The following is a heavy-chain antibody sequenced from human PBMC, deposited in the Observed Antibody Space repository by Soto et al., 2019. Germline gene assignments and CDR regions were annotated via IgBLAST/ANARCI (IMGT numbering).Heavy chain of an antibody. Sequence: EVQLVESGGGLVKPGRSLRLSCTASGFTFGDYAVSWFRQAPGKGLEWVGFIRSKAYGGTTEYAASVKGRFTFSRDDSKSSAYLQMNSLKTEDTAVYYGTRSITIFGAVSQGDYWGQGSLVPVSS. D-gene: IGHD3-3*01. V-gene: IGHV3-49*05. CDR3: TRSITIFGAVSQGDY. CDR2: IRSKAYGGTT. J-gene: IGHJ4*02. CDR1: GFTFGDYA.